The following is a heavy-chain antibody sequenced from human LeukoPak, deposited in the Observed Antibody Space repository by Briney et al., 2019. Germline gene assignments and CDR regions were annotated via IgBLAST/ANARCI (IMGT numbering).Heavy chain of an antibody. V-gene: IGHV3-7*01. CDR2: INQDGSQT. Sequence: GGSLRLSCTTSGFAFSDYWMSWVRQAPGKGLEWLAIINQDGSQTSYVDSVRGRFTVSRDNAKNLLYLQMNSLRADDTAVYYCARDSSPRYSGYDWVYWGRGTLVTVSS. D-gene: IGHD5-12*01. CDR3: ARDSSPRYSGYDWVY. J-gene: IGHJ4*02. CDR1: GFAFSDYW.